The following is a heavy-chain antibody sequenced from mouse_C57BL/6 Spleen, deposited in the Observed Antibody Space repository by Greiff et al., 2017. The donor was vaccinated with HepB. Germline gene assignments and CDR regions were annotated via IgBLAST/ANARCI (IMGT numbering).Heavy chain of an antibody. CDR1: GYTFTGYW. Sequence: VQLQQSGAELLKPGASVKLSCKATGYTFTGYWIEWVKQRPGHGLEWIGEILPGSGSTHYNEKFKGKATFTAEASSNTTYMQLSSLTTEDSAIYYVARDGRSYYYAIDYWGQGTSFTVSS. V-gene: IGHV1-9*01. CDR2: ILPGSGST. J-gene: IGHJ4*01. CDR3: ARDGRSYYYAIDY. D-gene: IGHD1-1*01.